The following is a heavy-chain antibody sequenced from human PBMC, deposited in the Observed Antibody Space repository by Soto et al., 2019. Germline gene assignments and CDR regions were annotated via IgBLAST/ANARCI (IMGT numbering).Heavy chain of an antibody. CDR1: GGTFSSYA. V-gene: IGHV1-69*12. CDR3: AKGGSGYDLAQNYYYYGMDV. Sequence: QVQLVQSGAEVKKPGSSVKVSCKASGGTFSSYAISWVRQAPGQGREWMGGIIPIFGTANYAQKFQGRVTITADESTSTAYMELSSLRSEDTVVYYCAKGGSGYDLAQNYYYYGMDVWGQGTTVTVSS. J-gene: IGHJ6*02. CDR2: IIPIFGTA. D-gene: IGHD5-12*01.